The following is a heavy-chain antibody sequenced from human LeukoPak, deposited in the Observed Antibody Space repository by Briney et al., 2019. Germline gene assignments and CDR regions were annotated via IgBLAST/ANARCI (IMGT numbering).Heavy chain of an antibody. J-gene: IGHJ1*01. D-gene: IGHD3-22*01. CDR2: IKSDGST. V-gene: IGHV3-74*01. CDR3: ARAPSEIGGYYPEYFRH. CDR1: GFTFSSYW. Sequence: GGSLRLSCAASGFTFSSYWMHWVRQAPGKGLVWVSRIKSDGSTRYADSVKGRFTISRDNAKNTVTLQMNSLRAEDTGVYYCARAPSEIGGYYPEYFRHWGQGTLVTVSP.